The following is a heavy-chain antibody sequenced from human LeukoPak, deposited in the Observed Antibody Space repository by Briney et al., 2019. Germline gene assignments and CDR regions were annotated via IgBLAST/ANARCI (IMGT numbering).Heavy chain of an antibody. V-gene: IGHV4-59*01. Sequence: PSETLSLTCTVSGGSISSYYWSWIRQPPGKGLEWIGYTYYSGSTNYNPSLKSRVTISVDTSKNQFSLKLSSVTAADTAVYYCARDKGGPQLDPWGQGTLVTVSS. CDR1: GGSISSYY. CDR3: ARDKGGPQLDP. CDR2: TYYSGST. J-gene: IGHJ5*02.